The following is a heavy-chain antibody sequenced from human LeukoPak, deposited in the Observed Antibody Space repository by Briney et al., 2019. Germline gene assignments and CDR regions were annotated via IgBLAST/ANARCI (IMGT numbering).Heavy chain of an antibody. CDR1: GVSIASYS. D-gene: IGHD2-8*02. V-gene: IGHV4-39*07. CDR2: IDSYGTT. Sequence: PSETLSLTCAVSGVSIASYSCHWIRQSPGKGLEDVAAIDSYGTTYYNPSLRSRLNIAVDPSKSQCSLRLNSVTAADTAVYYCARSRGWWALDYWGPGTLVAVSS. CDR3: ARSRGWWALDY. J-gene: IGHJ4*02.